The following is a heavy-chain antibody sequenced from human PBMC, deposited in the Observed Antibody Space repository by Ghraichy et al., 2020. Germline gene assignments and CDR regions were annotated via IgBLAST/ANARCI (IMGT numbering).Heavy chain of an antibody. V-gene: IGHV1-18*01. CDR2: INSFNGDT. CDR3: ARVAPEGGWFDS. D-gene: IGHD1-14*01. J-gene: IGHJ5*01. Sequence: ASVKVSFKASGYTYGISWVRQAPGQGLEWMGWINSFNGDTKYAQNLQGRVTMTTDTSTSTAYMELMSLRSDDTAVYYCARVAPEGGWFDSWGQGTLVTVSS. CDR1: GYTYG.